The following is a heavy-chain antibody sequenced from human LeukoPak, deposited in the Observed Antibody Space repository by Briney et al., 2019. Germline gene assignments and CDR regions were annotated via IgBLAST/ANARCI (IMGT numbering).Heavy chain of an antibody. Sequence: GGPLRLSCAASEFNFSNYWMHWIRHAPGTGPMWVSRINGDGSDTKYADSVKGRFTISRDNSKNTLYLQMNSLRAEDTAVYYCAKDGEIYQLLPYFDYWGQGTLVTVSS. J-gene: IGHJ4*02. CDR3: AKDGEIYQLLPYFDY. V-gene: IGHV3-74*03. D-gene: IGHD2-2*01. CDR2: INGDGSDT. CDR1: EFNFSNYW.